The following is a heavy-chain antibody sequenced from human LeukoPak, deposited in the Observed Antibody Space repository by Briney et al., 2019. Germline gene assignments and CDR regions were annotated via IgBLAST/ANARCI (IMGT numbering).Heavy chain of an antibody. CDR1: GFTLSSWF. J-gene: IGHJ3*01. Sequence: GRPVRLSCAASGFTLSSWFIHEVRPAPGKGLHWVALISFDGSNKYYGDSVKGRFTISRDNYKSTLYLEMNSLRAEDTAVYCCAKGTTHYYDSSGRDAFDLWGQGTMVSVSS. D-gene: IGHD3-22*01. V-gene: IGHV3-30*18. CDR2: ISFDGSNK. CDR3: AKGTTHYYDSSGRDAFDL.